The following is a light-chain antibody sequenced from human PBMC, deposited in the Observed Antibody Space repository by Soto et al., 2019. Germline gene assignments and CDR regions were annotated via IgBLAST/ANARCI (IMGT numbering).Light chain of an antibody. CDR2: VAA. CDR1: QSISFY. Sequence: EIVLTQSPAALSLSPGERATLSCGASQSISFYLAWYQQKPGQTPRLLIYVAAHRATGIPDRFSGSGSGTDFTLTISSVEPEDFASYYCHQRSDWPLSFGGGTKVEIK. J-gene: IGKJ4*01. V-gene: IGKV3-11*01. CDR3: HQRSDWPLS.